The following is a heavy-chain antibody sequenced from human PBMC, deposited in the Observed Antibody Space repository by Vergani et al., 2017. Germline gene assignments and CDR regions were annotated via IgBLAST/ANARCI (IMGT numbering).Heavy chain of an antibody. Sequence: QVQLVESGGGVVQPGGSLRLSCAASGCTFSSYGMHWVRQAPGKGLEWVAFIRYDGSNKYYADSVKGRFTISRDNSKNTLYLQMNSLRAEDTAVYYCAKEGIAAGRAAFFTKYYFDYWGQGTLVTVSS. J-gene: IGHJ4*02. CDR1: GCTFSSYG. CDR3: AKEGIAAGRAAFFTKYYFDY. CDR2: IRYDGSNK. V-gene: IGHV3-30*02. D-gene: IGHD6-13*01.